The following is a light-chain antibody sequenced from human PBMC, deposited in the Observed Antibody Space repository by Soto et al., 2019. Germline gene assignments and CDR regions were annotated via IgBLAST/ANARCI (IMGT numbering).Light chain of an antibody. J-gene: IGKJ4*01. Sequence: IVLTQSPGTVSLSAGERATLSCRASQSISTNSLAWYQQKPGQAPRLLSYAASSRAPGIPDRFAGSGSGTDFTLTISSLEPEDFAVYFFHQYDTSPLSFGGGTKVGMK. CDR1: QSISTNS. CDR3: HQYDTSPLS. V-gene: IGKV3-20*01. CDR2: AAS.